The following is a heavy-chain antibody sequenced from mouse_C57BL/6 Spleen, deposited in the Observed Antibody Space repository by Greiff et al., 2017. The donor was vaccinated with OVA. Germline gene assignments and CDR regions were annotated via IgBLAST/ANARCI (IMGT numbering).Heavy chain of an antibody. Sequence: EVKVEESGGGLVQPGGSMKLSCAASGFTFSDAWMDWVRQSPEKGLEWVAEIRNKANNHATYYAESVKGRFTISRDDSKSSVYLQMNSLRAEDTGIYYCTRPSYDYASMDYWGQGTSVTVSS. V-gene: IGHV6-6*01. D-gene: IGHD2-4*01. CDR1: GFTFSDAW. CDR3: TRPSYDYASMDY. J-gene: IGHJ4*01. CDR2: IRNKANNHAT.